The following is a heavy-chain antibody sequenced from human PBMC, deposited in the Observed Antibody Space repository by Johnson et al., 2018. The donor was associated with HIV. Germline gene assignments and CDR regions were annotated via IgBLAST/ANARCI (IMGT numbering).Heavy chain of an antibody. CDR2: ISYDGSDR. J-gene: IGHJ3*02. D-gene: IGHD3-10*01. CDR1: RFTFEDYA. Sequence: QVQLVESGGGLVKPGGSLRLSCAASRFTFEDYAMHWVRQAPGKGLEWVAVISYDGSDRYYAASVKGLFTISRDNSKNTLYLQMNSLRVEDTAVYYCARSPGEADAFDIWGQGTMVTVSS. V-gene: IGHV3-30-3*01. CDR3: ARSPGEADAFDI.